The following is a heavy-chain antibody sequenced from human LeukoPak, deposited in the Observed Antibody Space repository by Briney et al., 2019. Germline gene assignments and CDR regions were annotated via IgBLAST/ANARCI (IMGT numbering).Heavy chain of an antibody. Sequence: GASVKVSCKASGYTFTSYGISWVRQAPGQGLEWMGWISAYNGNTNYAQKLQGRVTMTTDTSTSTAYMELRSLRSDDTAVYYCARVRDYDILTGYYYYYYYGMDVWGQGTTVTVSS. CDR1: GYTFTSYG. CDR3: ARVRDYDILTGYYYYYYYGMDV. J-gene: IGHJ6*02. V-gene: IGHV1-18*01. D-gene: IGHD3-9*01. CDR2: ISAYNGNT.